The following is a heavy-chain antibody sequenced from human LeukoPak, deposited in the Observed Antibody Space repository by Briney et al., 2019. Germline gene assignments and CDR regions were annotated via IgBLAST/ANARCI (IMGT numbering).Heavy chain of an antibody. CDR1: GGSISSGDYY. CDR2: IYYSGST. Sequence: PSETLSLTCTVSGGSISSGDYYWSWIRQPPGKGLEWIGYIYYSGSTYYNPSLKSRVTISVDTSKNQFSLKLSSVTAADTAVYYCARWGDPTRAFDIWGQGTMVTVSS. D-gene: IGHD3-16*01. V-gene: IGHV4-30-4*08. J-gene: IGHJ3*02. CDR3: ARWGDPTRAFDI.